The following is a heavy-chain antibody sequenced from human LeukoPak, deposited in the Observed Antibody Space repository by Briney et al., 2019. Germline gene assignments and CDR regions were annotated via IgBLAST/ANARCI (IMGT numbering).Heavy chain of an antibody. J-gene: IGHJ3*02. V-gene: IGHV4-59*01. CDR3: ARNWVIDPTYAFDI. D-gene: IGHD3-16*02. CDR2: IYYSGST. Sequence: SETLSLTCTVSGDSISSYYWSWIRQPPGKGLEWIGYIYYSGSTNYNPSLKSRVTISVDTSKNQFSLKLSSVTAADTAVYYCARNWVIDPTYAFDIWGQGTMVTVSS. CDR1: GDSISSYY.